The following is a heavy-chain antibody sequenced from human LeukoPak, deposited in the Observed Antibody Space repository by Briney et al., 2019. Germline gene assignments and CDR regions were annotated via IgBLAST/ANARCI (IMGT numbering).Heavy chain of an antibody. CDR3: TRGLPRDGLVVIAAANEY. CDR2: MNPKTGNT. V-gene: IGHV1-8*03. CDR1: GYTFTSYD. D-gene: IGHD2-2*01. J-gene: IGHJ4*02. Sequence: ASVKVSCKASGYTFTSYDINWVRQAAGQGLEWMGWMNPKTGNTGFSQKFQGRVTITRDTSISTAYMELSRLASEDTGVYYCTRGLPRDGLVVIAAANEYWGQGSLVTVSS.